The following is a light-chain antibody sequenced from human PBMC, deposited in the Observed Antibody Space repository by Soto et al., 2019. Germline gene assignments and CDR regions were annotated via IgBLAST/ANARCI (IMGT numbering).Light chain of an antibody. J-gene: IGKJ1*01. CDR2: GAS. CDR1: QRVRNNY. V-gene: IGKV3-20*01. Sequence: EIGLTQSRGTLSLSPGKRATLSCTASQRVRNNYLAWYQQRPGQAPRLLIHGASIRATGIPDRFSGSGSVTDFTLTISRLEPEDFAVYYCQQYGISPRTVGQGTKVDIK. CDR3: QQYGISPRT.